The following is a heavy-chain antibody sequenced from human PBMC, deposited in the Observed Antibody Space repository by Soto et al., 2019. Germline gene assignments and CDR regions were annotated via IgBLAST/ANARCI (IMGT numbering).Heavy chain of an antibody. J-gene: IGHJ4*02. V-gene: IGHV1-2*02. CDR3: VAERGPVLAYPDF. CDR1: GSTFSGYY. CDR2: MNPESGDS. Sequence: GASVKVSCKASGSTFSGYYLHWLRQAPAFGLARLGWMNPESGDSQYGETFQGRVTMTRDTSTATVHMELSRLRPDDTALYYCVAERGPVLAYPDFWGQGTQVTVSS. D-gene: IGHD3-16*01.